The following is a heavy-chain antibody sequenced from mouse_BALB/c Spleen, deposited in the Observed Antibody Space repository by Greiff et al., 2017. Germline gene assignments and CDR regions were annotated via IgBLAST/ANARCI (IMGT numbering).Heavy chain of an antibody. CDR1: GYSITSGYS. CDR2: IHYSGST. V-gene: IGHV3-1*02. J-gene: IGHJ4*01. D-gene: IGHD2-10*02. CDR3: ARWGYGRTLYYAMDY. Sequence: DVKLQESGPDLVKPSQSLSLTCTVTGYSITSGYSWHWIRQFPGNKLEWMGYIHYSGSTNYNPSLKSRISITRDTSKNQFFLQLNSVTTEDTATYYCARWGYGRTLYYAMDYWGQGTSVTVSS.